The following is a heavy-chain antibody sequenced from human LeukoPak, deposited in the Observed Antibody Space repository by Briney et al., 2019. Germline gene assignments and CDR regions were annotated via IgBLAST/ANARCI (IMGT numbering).Heavy chain of an antibody. CDR3: ARTYLTYYDSSGFEY. Sequence: SETLSLTCTVSGASISSDYWSWTRQPAGKGLEWIGRIDTSGNTNYNPSLKSRVTISVDTSKNQFSLKLSSVTAADTAVYYCARTYLTYYDSSGFEYWGQGTLVTVSS. CDR2: IDTSGNT. CDR1: GASISSDY. J-gene: IGHJ4*02. D-gene: IGHD3-22*01. V-gene: IGHV4-4*07.